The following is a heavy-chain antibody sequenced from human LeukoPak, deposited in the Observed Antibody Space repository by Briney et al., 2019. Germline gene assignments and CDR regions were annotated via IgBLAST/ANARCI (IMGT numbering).Heavy chain of an antibody. D-gene: IGHD3-10*01. Sequence: PSETLSLTCTVSGGSISSSSYYWSWIRQPPGKGLEWIGEINHSGSTNYNPSLKSRVTISVDTSKNQFSLKLSSVTAADTAVYYCARVGADGSGFLFDYWGQGTLVTVSS. CDR3: ARVGADGSGFLFDY. CDR1: GGSISSSSYY. CDR2: INHSGST. V-gene: IGHV4-39*07. J-gene: IGHJ4*02.